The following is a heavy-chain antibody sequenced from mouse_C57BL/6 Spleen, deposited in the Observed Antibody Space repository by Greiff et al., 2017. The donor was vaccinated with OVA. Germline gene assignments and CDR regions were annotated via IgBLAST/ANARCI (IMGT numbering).Heavy chain of an antibody. CDR3: ARRDGYPFDY. J-gene: IGHJ2*01. CDR2: INPNNGGT. V-gene: IGHV1-22*01. D-gene: IGHD2-3*01. CDR1: GYTFTDYN. Sequence: EVMLVESGPELVKPGASVKMSCKASGYTFTDYNMHWVKQSHGKSLEWIGYINPNNGGTSYNQKFKGKATLTVNKSSSTAYMELRSLTSEDSAVYYCARRDGYPFDYWGQGTTLTVSS.